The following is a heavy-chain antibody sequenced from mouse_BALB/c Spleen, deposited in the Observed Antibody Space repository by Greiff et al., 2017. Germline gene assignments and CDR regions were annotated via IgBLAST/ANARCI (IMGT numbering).Heavy chain of an antibody. CDR2: INPSSGYT. CDR1: GYTFTSYT. D-gene: IGHD2-4*01. CDR3: ARSGMITTKAMDY. V-gene: IGHV1-4*01. J-gene: IGHJ4*01. Sequence: VKLQESGAELARPGASVKMSCKASGYTFTSYTMHWVKQRPGQGLEWIGYINPSSGYTNYNQKFKDKATLTADKSSSTAYMQLSSLTSEDSAVYYCARSGMITTKAMDYWGQGTSVTVSS.